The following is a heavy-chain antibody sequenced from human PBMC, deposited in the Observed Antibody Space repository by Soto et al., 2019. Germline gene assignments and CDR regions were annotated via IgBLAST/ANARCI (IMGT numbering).Heavy chain of an antibody. J-gene: IGHJ4*02. V-gene: IGHV3-74*01. CDR2: INSDGSST. CDR3: SRAISSADGFGLFDY. D-gene: IGHD3-10*01. CDR1: GFTFSSYW. Sequence: HPGGSLRLSCAASGFTFSSYWMHWVRHAPGKGLVWVSRINSDGSSTSYADSVKGRFTIPRDNAKNTLYLQMNSLRAEDTAVYYCSRAISSADGFGLFDYWGQGTLVTVSS.